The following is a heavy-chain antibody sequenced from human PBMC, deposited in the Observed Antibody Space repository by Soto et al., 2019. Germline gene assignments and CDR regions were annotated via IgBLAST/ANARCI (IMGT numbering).Heavy chain of an antibody. V-gene: IGHV1-58*01. D-gene: IGHD3-10*01. Sequence: SAKVSCKASGFTFTSSAVQWVRQARGQRLEWIGWINVDSGNTSYAQKFQDRVTITRNMSISTAYMELSSLRSGDTAVYYCARGITMVRGVITTYYYSYMDVWGKGTTVTVS. J-gene: IGHJ6*03. CDR3: ARGITMVRGVITTYYYSYMDV. CDR1: GFTFTSSA. CDR2: INVDSGNT.